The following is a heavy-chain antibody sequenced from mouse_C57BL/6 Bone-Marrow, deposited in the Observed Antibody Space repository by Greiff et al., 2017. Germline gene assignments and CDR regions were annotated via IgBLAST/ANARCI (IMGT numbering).Heavy chain of an antibody. CDR1: GYTFTSYW. V-gene: IGHV1-53*01. CDR3: ASLILRKAMDY. CDR2: INPSNGGT. Sequence: VQLQQPGTELVKPGASVKLSCKASGYTFTSYWTHWVKQRPGQGLEWVGNINPSNGGTNYNETFKSKATLTVDKSSSTAYMQLSSLTSEDSAVYFFASLILRKAMDYWGQGTSVTVSS. J-gene: IGHJ4*01. D-gene: IGHD2-10*02.